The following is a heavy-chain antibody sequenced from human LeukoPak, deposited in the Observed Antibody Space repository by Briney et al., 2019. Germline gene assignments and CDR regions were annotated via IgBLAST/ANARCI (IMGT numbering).Heavy chain of an antibody. V-gene: IGHV4-4*07. Sequence: SETLSLTCSVSGGSLGTFYWSWIRQSADKGLEYLGRIHPTGSTNYKPSLKSRFTTSIDTSRNQFSMTLQFVTAADTAVYFCARAHSGFYLDTWGQGTLVTVSS. CDR3: ARAHSGFYLDT. CDR1: GGSLGTFY. CDR2: IHPTGST. D-gene: IGHD3-22*01. J-gene: IGHJ4*02.